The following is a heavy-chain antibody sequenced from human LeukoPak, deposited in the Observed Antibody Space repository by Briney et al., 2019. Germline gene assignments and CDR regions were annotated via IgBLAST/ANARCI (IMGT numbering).Heavy chain of an antibody. CDR3: ARVSWPLGSSWYYFDY. CDR1: GGSISSSSYY. Sequence: SETLSLTCTVSGGSISSSSYYWSWIRQPPGEGLEWLGYISYSASSNYNPSLKSRVSISVDTSKNKFSLKLNSVTAADTAVYYCARVSWPLGSSWYYFDYWGQGTLVTVTS. J-gene: IGHJ4*02. CDR2: ISYSASS. V-gene: IGHV4-61*01. D-gene: IGHD3-10*01.